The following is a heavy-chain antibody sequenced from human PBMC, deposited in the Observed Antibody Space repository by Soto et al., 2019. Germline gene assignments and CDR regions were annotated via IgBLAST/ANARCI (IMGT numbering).Heavy chain of an antibody. Sequence: QVQLVQSGAEVKKPGSSVKVSCKASGGTFSSYAISWVRQAPGHGLEWMGGIIPISGTANYEQKFQGRVTITADESTSTAYMELSSLRSEDTAVYYCAREVEGGIKIFGRWGQGTLVTVSS. CDR1: GGTFSSYA. V-gene: IGHV1-69*01. D-gene: IGHD3-3*01. J-gene: IGHJ4*02. CDR3: AREVEGGIKIFGR. CDR2: IIPISGTA.